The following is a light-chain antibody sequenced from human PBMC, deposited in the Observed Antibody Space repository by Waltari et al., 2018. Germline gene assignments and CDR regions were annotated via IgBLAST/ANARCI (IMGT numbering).Light chain of an antibody. J-gene: IGLJ2*01. Sequence: QSTLTQPASVSASPGQSITISCTGTSDDVATYKYESWYQHVPGKTPRSLMYDVRDRPSGVSNRFSGSKSGNTASLSISGLQAEDEADYYCASYTTRSTWTFGGGTKVT. CDR1: SDDVATYKY. V-gene: IGLV2-14*03. CDR2: DVR. CDR3: ASYTTRSTWT.